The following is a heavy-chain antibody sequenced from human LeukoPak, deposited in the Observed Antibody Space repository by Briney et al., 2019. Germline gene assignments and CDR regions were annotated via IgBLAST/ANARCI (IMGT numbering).Heavy chain of an antibody. CDR1: GGTFSSYA. CDR3: ASSGYCSGGSCYSWFDP. CDR2: IIPIFGTA. Sequence: SVKVSCKASGGTFSSYAISWVRQAPGQGLEWMGGIIPIFGTANYAQKFQGRVTITTDESTSTAYMELSSLRSEDTAVYYCASSGYCSGGSCYSWFDPWGQGTLVTVSS. D-gene: IGHD2-15*01. V-gene: IGHV1-69*05. J-gene: IGHJ5*02.